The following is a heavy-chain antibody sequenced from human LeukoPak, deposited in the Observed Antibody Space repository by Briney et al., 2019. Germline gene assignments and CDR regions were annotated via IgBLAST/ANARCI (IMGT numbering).Heavy chain of an antibody. CDR3: ARSPSYGSGRDY. Sequence: PGGSLRLSCAASGFTFSSYSMNWVRQAPGKGLEWVSSISSSSSYIYYADSVKGRFTISRDNAKNSLYLQMNSLRAEDTAAYYCARSPSYGSGRDYWGQGTLVTVSS. J-gene: IGHJ4*02. D-gene: IGHD5-18*01. V-gene: IGHV3-21*01. CDR2: ISSSSSYI. CDR1: GFTFSSYS.